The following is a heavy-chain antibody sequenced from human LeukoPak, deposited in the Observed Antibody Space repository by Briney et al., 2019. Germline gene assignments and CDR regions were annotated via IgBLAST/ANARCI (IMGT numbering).Heavy chain of an antibody. CDR1: GGSFSGYY. J-gene: IGHJ4*02. D-gene: IGHD2-2*01. CDR3: ARRVCSSTSCPFDLYYFDY. Sequence: PSETLSLTCAVYGGSFSGYYWSWIRQPPGKGLEWIGEINHSGSTYYNPSLKSRVTISVDTSKNQFSLKLSSVTAADTAVYYCARRVCSSTSCPFDLYYFDYWGQGTLVTVSS. CDR2: INHSGST. V-gene: IGHV4-34*01.